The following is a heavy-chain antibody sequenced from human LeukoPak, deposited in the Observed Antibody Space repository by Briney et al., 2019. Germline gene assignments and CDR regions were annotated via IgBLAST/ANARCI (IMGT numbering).Heavy chain of an antibody. J-gene: IGHJ4*02. CDR3: ARDRVDTAMGSFQYYFDY. CDR1: GFTFSSYG. D-gene: IGHD5-18*01. CDR2: IWYDGSNK. Sequence: PGRSLILSCAASGFTFSSYGMHWVHQAPGKGLEWVAVIWYDGSNKYYADSVKGRFTISRDNSKNTLYLQMNSLRAEDTAVYYCARDRVDTAMGSFQYYFDYWGQGTLVTVSS. V-gene: IGHV3-33*01.